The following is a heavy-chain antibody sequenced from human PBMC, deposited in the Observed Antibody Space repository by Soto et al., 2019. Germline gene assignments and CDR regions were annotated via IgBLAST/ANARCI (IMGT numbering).Heavy chain of an antibody. D-gene: IGHD7-27*01. J-gene: IGHJ4*02. V-gene: IGHV3-33*01. CDR2: IWYDGSNK. Sequence: QVQLVESGGGVVQPGRSLRLSCAASGFTFSSYGMHWVRQAPGKGLEWVAVIWYDGSNKYYADSVKGRFTISRDNSKNTLYLQMNSLRAEDTAVYYCARDLTGVTPHFDYWGQGTLVTVSS. CDR3: ARDLTGVTPHFDY. CDR1: GFTFSSYG.